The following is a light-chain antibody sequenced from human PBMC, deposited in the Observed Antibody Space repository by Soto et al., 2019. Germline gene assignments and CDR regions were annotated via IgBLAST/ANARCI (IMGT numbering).Light chain of an antibody. CDR3: CSYTSSTTLV. CDR1: SSDVGGYNY. Sequence: QSALTQPASVSGSPGQSITISCTGTSSDVGGYNYVSWYQQHPGKAPKVMIYEVSNRPSGVSNRFSGSKSGNTASLTISGLQAEDEADYYCCSYTSSTTLVFAGGTKLTVL. CDR2: EVS. V-gene: IGLV2-14*01. J-gene: IGLJ3*02.